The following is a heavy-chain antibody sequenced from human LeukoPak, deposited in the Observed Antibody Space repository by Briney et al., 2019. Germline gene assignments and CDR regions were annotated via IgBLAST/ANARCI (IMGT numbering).Heavy chain of an antibody. V-gene: IGHV3-30*04. CDR2: ISYDGSNK. CDR1: GFTFSSYA. Sequence: GGSLRLSCAASGFTFSSYAMHWVRQAPGKGLEWVAVISYDGSNKYYADSVKGRFTISRDNSKNTLYLQMNSLRAEDTAVYYCARDRGLLWFGESEYYFDYWGQGTLVTVSS. D-gene: IGHD3-10*01. J-gene: IGHJ4*02. CDR3: ARDRGLLWFGESEYYFDY.